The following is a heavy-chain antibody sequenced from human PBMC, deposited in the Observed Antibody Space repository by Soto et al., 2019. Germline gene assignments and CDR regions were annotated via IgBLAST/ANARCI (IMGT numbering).Heavy chain of an antibody. D-gene: IGHD1-1*01. Sequence: QVHLQESGPGLVKPSQTLSLSCNVYGVSVSSGDYYWSWIRKHAVEGLEWIVYIDRSGSTYYKPSISGRVIMSVDTSTNQIYLRLLSVTDADTAMYDCARDSGGNSENYYGLDVWRHGTTVTVSS. J-gene: IGHJ6*02. CDR3: ARDSGGNSENYYGLDV. CDR2: IDRSGST. V-gene: IGHV4-31*03. CDR1: GVSVSSGDYY.